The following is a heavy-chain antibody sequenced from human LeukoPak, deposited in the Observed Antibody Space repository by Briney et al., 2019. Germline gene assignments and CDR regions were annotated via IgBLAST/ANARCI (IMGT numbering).Heavy chain of an antibody. Sequence: PGGSLRLSCVASGFTFSNYWMHWVRQPPGKGLVWVSRIYVDGRTTNYADSVKGRFTISRDDAKNTVYLEMNSLSVEDTATYYCIRDFRSADLWGQGTLVTVTS. CDR2: IYVDGRTT. CDR3: IRDFRSADL. J-gene: IGHJ5*02. V-gene: IGHV3-74*01. CDR1: GFTFSNYW.